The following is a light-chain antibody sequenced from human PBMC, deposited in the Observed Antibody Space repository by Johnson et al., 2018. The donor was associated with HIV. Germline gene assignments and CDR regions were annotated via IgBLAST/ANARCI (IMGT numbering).Light chain of an antibody. CDR3: GRWDDSLSAGV. Sequence: QSVLTQPPSVSAAPGQKVTISCSGSSSNLGNNYVSWYQHLPGTAPKLLIYDNNKRPSGIPDRFSGSKSSTSATLGITGLQTGDEADYYCGRWDDSLSAGVFGTGTKVTVL. J-gene: IGLJ1*01. V-gene: IGLV1-51*01. CDR2: DNN. CDR1: SSNLGNNY.